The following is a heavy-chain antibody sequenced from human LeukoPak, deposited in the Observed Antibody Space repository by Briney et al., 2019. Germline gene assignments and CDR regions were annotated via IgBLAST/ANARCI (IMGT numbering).Heavy chain of an antibody. D-gene: IGHD6-13*01. CDR2: ISAYNGNT. CDR3: ATTKRSIAAAGKPLDY. Sequence: ASVKVSCKASGYTFTSYGISWVRQAPGQGLEWMGWISAYNGNTNYAQKLQGRVTMTTDTSTSTAHMELRSLRSDDTAVYYCATTKRSIAAAGKPLDYWGQGTLVTVSS. J-gene: IGHJ4*02. V-gene: IGHV1-18*04. CDR1: GYTFTSYG.